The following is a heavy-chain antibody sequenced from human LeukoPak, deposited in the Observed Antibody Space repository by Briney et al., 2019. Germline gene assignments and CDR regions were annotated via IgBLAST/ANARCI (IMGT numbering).Heavy chain of an antibody. J-gene: IGHJ4*02. V-gene: IGHV3-9*01. Sequence: GGSLRLSCAASGFTFDDYAMHWVRQAPGKGLEWVSGISWNSGSIGYADSVKGRFTISRDNAKNSLYLQMNSLRAEDTALYYCAKDMKSAAAGTGLDYWGQGTLVTVSS. CDR2: ISWNSGSI. D-gene: IGHD6-13*01. CDR1: GFTFDDYA. CDR3: AKDMKSAAAGTGLDY.